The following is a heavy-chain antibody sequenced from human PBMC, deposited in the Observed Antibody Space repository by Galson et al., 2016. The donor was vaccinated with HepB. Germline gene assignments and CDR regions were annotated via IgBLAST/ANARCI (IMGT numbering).Heavy chain of an antibody. J-gene: IGHJ4*02. CDR3: ARGKYGSGWMVDY. Sequence: SLRLSCAASGFIFSHYEMNWVRQAPGKGLEWIAYISRSAHEIYYADSLKGRLAISRDDAKNPLSLQLSSLRVDDTAVYYCARGKYGSGWMVDYWGQGTQVTVSS. D-gene: IGHD6-19*01. CDR2: ISRSAHEI. CDR1: GFIFSHYE. V-gene: IGHV3-48*03.